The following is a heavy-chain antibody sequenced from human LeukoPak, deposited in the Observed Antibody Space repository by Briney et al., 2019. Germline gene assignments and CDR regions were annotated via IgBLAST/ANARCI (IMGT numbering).Heavy chain of an antibody. CDR1: GFTFSTYW. D-gene: IGHD3-10*01. CDR2: ISSDGRST. CDR3: ARGARDGSGNYLFNY. V-gene: IGHV3-74*01. J-gene: IGHJ4*02. Sequence: PGGSLRLSCAASGFTFSTYWMHWVRQTPGKGLVWVSRISSDGRSTYYADSVKGRFTISRDNGKNTLYLQMNSLRAEDTGVYYCARGARDGSGNYLFNYWGQGTLVTVSS.